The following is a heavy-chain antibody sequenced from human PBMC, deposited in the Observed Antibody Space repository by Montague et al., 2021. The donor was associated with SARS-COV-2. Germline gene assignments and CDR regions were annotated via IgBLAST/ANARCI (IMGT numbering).Heavy chain of an antibody. CDR1: GGSINNYF. V-gene: IGHV4-59*01. J-gene: IGHJ4*02. CDR2: MHSTGSN. Sequence: SETLSLTCSVSGGSINNYFWSWIRQSPGKGLEWVGYMHSTGSNAYNPSLNSRVIISVDTSKTQISLKLSSVSAADTTLYYCARAVVGARTATIESWGQGTLVTVSS. CDR3: ARAVVGARTATIES. D-gene: IGHD2-15*01.